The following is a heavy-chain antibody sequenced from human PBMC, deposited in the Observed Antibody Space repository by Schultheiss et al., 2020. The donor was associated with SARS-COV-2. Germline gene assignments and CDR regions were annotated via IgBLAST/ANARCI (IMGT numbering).Heavy chain of an antibody. CDR3: ARDRMVYASRANYYYYYMDV. Sequence: GGSLRLSCAASGFTFSDYYMSWIRQAPGKGLEWVSYISSSSSYTNYADSVKGRFTISRDNAKNSLYLQMNSLRAEDTAVYYCARDRMVYASRANYYYYYMDVWGKGTTVTVSS. J-gene: IGHJ6*03. CDR2: ISSSSSYT. V-gene: IGHV3-11*05. CDR1: GFTFSDYY. D-gene: IGHD2-8*01.